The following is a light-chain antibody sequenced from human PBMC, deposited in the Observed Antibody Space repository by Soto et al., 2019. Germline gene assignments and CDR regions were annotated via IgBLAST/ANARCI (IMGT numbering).Light chain of an antibody. CDR2: GAS. V-gene: IGKV3-15*01. CDR1: QSVSSN. CDR3: QQYNTWPPVT. Sequence: EIVMTQSPATLSVSPWERATLSCRASQSVSSNLAWYQQKPGQAPRLLIYGASTRATGIPARFSGSGSGTEFTLTISSLQSEDLAVYYCQQYNTWPPVTFGQGTKVDIK. J-gene: IGKJ1*01.